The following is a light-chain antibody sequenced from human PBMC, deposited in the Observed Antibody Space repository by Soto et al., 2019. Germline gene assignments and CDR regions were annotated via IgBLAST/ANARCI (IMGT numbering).Light chain of an antibody. Sequence: DIVMTQSPDSLAVSLGERATINCKSSQSVLYSSNNKNYLAWYQQKPGQPPKLLIYWASTRESGVPDRFSGSRSGTEFTLTISSLQAEDVAVYYCQQYYITPLSTFGQGNKLEIK. CDR1: QSVLYSSNNKNY. CDR3: QQYYITPLST. V-gene: IGKV4-1*01. J-gene: IGKJ2*01. CDR2: WAS.